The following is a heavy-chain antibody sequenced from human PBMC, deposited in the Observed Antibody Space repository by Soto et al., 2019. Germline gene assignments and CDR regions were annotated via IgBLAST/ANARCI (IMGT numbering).Heavy chain of an antibody. CDR1: GFSFRSSP. CDR3: AKDSHWGIISPTHDP. V-gene: IGHV3-23*01. CDR2: INGGDDSK. Sequence: EVQLLESGGGLVQPGGSLRLSCAVSGFSFRSSPMSWVRRAPGKGLEWVSGINGGDDSKHYAESVRGRFTITRDNSKNTLLLQMNRMRAEDTAIYYWAKDSHWGIISPTHDPWGQGTLVTVSS. J-gene: IGHJ5*02. D-gene: IGHD3-16*01.